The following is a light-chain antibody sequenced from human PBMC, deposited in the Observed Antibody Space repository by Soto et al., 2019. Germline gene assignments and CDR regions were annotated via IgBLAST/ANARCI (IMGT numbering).Light chain of an antibody. CDR3: LQDFLYPPLT. CDR2: AAS. V-gene: IGKV1-6*01. Sequence: AIQMTQSPSSLSASVGDRVTITCRASQDIRNDVSWYQQKPGKAPKLLIYAASTLQSGVPSRFSGSGSGTDFTLTISSLQPEDFATYYCLQDFLYPPLTFGGGTKVEI. CDR1: QDIRND. J-gene: IGKJ4*01.